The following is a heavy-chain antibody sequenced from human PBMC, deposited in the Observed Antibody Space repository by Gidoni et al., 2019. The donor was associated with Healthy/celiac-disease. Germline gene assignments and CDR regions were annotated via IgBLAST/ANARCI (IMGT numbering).Heavy chain of an antibody. J-gene: IGHJ3*02. D-gene: IGHD6-13*01. V-gene: IGHV3-20*04. Sequence: EVQLVESGGCVVRPGGSLRLSCAAAGFTCDDYGMSWVRQAPGKGLEWFSGIKWNGGSTGYADSVKGRFTISRDNAKNSLYLQMNSLRSEDTALYYCASGYSSSWYSIDIWGQGTMVTVSS. CDR1: GFTCDDYG. CDR2: IKWNGGST. CDR3: ASGYSSSWYSIDI.